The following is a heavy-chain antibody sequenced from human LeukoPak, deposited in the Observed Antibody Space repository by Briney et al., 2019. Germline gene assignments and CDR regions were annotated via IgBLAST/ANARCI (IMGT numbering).Heavy chain of an antibody. J-gene: IGHJ4*02. CDR1: GYTFTSYG. CDR2: ISAYNGNT. CDR3: ARDRGIAARFLYLDY. D-gene: IGHD6-6*01. Sequence: EASVKVSCTASGYTFTSYGISWVRQAPGQGLEWMGWISAYNGNTNYAQKLQGRVTMTTDTSTSTAYMELRSLRSDDTAVYYCARDRGIAARFLYLDYWGQGTLVTVSS. V-gene: IGHV1-18*01.